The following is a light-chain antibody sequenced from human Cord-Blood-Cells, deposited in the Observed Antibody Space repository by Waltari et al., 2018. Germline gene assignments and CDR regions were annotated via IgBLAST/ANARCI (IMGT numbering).Light chain of an antibody. J-gene: IGLJ3*02. CDR3: CSYAGSSTLV. Sequence: QSALTQPASVSGSPGPSLTISCTGTRSDVGSYNLVSWYQQHPGKAPKLMIYEGSKRPSGVSNRFSGSKSGNTASLTISGLQAEDEADYYCCSYAGSSTLVFGGGTKLTVL. CDR2: EGS. V-gene: IGLV2-23*01. CDR1: RSDVGSYNL.